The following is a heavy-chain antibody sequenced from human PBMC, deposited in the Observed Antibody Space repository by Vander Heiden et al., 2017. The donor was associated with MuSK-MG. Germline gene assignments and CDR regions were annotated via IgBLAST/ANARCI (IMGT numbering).Heavy chain of an antibody. CDR3: AGSYNPTAYYYYMDV. CDR1: GCPLSTGGYS. V-gene: IGHV4-30-2*01. Sequence: QLQLQESGSGLLKPSQTLSLTCAVSGCPLSTGGYSWSWLRPPPGKGLEWSGYISHSGSTDYNPSLKSRVTIAVDRSKNQFSLKLSSATAADTAMYYCAGSYNPTAYYYYMDVWGKGTTVTVSS. J-gene: IGHJ6*03. CDR2: ISHSGST. D-gene: IGHD3-10*01.